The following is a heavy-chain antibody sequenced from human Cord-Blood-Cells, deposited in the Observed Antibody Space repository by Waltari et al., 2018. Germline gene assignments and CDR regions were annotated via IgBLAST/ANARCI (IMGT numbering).Heavy chain of an antibody. D-gene: IGHD1-26*01. CDR1: GGSLRGYY. CDR3: ARVKNRSTLDI. CDR2: INHSGST. V-gene: IGHV4-34*01. Sequence: QVQLQQWGAGLFKPSETLSLTCAVYGGSLRGYYWSWIHQPSGKGLEWMGEINHSGSTNYNPSLKSRVTISVDTSKNQFSLKLSSVTAADTAVYYCARVKNRSTLDIWGQGTMVTVSS. J-gene: IGHJ3*02.